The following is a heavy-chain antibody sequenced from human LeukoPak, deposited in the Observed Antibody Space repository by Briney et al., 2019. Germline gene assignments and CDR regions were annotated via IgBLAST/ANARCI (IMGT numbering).Heavy chain of an antibody. J-gene: IGHJ4*02. CDR3: ARARTVDY. Sequence: GGSLRLSCTASGFTFSSYAMSWVRQAPGKGLEWVSAISGSGGSTYYADSVKGRFTISRDNSKNALYLQVNSLRAEDTAVYYCARARTVDYWGQGTLVTVSS. CDR1: GFTFSSYA. V-gene: IGHV3-23*01. CDR2: ISGSGGST.